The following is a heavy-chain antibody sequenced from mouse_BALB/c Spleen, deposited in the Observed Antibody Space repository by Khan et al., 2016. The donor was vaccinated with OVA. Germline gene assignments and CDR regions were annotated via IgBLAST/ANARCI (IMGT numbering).Heavy chain of an antibody. Sequence: VQLQESGPGLVAPSQSLSITCTVSGFSLTSYGVHWVRQPPGKGLGWLGVIWAGGSTNYNSALMSRLSISKDNSKSQVFLEMNSLQTDDTVMYYCARLEDIWGQGTTLTVSS. CDR1: GFSLTSYG. CDR2: IWAGGST. J-gene: IGHJ2*01. D-gene: IGHD1-3*01. V-gene: IGHV2-9*02. CDR3: ARLEDI.